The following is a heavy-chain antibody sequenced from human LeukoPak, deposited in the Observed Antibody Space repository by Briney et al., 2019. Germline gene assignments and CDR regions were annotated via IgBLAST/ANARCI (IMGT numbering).Heavy chain of an antibody. V-gene: IGHV3-53*01. J-gene: IGHJ4*02. CDR2: IYSGGST. Sequence: GGSLRLSCAASGFTVSSNYMGWVRQAPGKGLEWVSVIYSGGSTYYADSVKGRFTISRHNSKNTLYLQMNSLRAEDTAVYYCARDPGYCSGGSCYGYFDYRGQGTLVTVSS. CDR1: GFTVSSNY. CDR3: ARDPGYCSGGSCYGYFDY. D-gene: IGHD2-15*01.